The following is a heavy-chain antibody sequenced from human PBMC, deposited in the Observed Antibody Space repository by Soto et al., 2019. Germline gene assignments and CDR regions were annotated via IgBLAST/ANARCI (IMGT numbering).Heavy chain of an antibody. Sequence: GGSLRLSCAASGFTFSSYAMSWVRQAPGKGLEWVSAISGSGGTIYYADSVRGRFTISRDSSKNTLYLQMNDLRAEDTVVYYCAKGNVGERLLSISWGYFDNWGQGSLVTVSS. J-gene: IGHJ4*02. V-gene: IGHV3-23*01. D-gene: IGHD3-16*01. CDR2: ISGSGGTI. CDR1: GFTFSSYA. CDR3: AKGNVGERLLSISWGYFDN.